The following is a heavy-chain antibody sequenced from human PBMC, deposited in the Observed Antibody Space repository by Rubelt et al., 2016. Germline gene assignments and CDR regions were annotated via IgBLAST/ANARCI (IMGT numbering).Heavy chain of an antibody. Sequence: QVQLVQSGSELKKPGASVKVSCKASGYTFTSYGISWVRQAPGQGLEWMGWISAYNGNTNYAQKLQGRVTMTTDTSTSTAYMELSSLRSEDTAVYYCAREGVIVARLNWFDPWGQGTLVTVSS. CDR1: GYTFTSYG. CDR2: ISAYNGNT. CDR3: AREGVIVARLNWFDP. V-gene: IGHV1-18*01. J-gene: IGHJ5*02. D-gene: IGHD6-6*01.